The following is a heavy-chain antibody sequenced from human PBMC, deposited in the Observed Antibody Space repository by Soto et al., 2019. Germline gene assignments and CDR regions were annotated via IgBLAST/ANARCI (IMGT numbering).Heavy chain of an antibody. J-gene: IGHJ6*03. CDR2: ISYDGSNK. V-gene: IGHV3-30*18. CDR1: GFTFSSYG. Sequence: GGSLRLSCAASGFTFSSYGMHWVRQAPGKGLEWVAVISYDGSNKYYADSVKGRFTISRDNSKNTLYLQMNSLRAEDTAVYYCAKDAVEGLALYYYYMDVWGKGTTVTVSS. D-gene: IGHD2-15*01. CDR3: AKDAVEGLALYYYYMDV.